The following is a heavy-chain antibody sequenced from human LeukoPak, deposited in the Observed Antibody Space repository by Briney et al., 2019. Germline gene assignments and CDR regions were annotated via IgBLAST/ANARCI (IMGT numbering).Heavy chain of an antibody. V-gene: IGHV4-38-2*02. J-gene: IGHJ4*02. CDR1: GYSITSGYN. CDR2: IYHSGSA. D-gene: IGHD2-15*01. CDR3: ARGRWELPFDY. Sequence: SETLSLTCTVSGYSITSGYNWAWIRQPPGKVLEWIGSIYHSGSAYYNPSLKSRVTISVDTSKNQFSLKLSSVAAADTAVYYCARGRWELPFDYWGQGTLVTVSS.